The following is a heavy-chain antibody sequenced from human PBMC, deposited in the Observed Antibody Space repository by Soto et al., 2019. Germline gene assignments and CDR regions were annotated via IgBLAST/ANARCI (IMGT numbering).Heavy chain of an antibody. CDR1: GGTFSSYA. D-gene: IGHD2-21*02. CDR3: ARLLAYCGGDCYDFDY. CDR2: IIPIFGTA. V-gene: IGHV1-69*01. Sequence: SGAEVKKPGSSVKVSCKASGGTFSSYAISWVRQAPGQGLEWVGGIIPIFGTANYAQKFQGRVTITADESTSTAYMELSSLRSEDTAVYYCARLLAYCGGDCYDFDYWGQGTLVTVSS. J-gene: IGHJ4*02.